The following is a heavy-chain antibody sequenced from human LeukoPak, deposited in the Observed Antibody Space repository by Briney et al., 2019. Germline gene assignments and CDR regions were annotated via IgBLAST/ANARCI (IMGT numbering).Heavy chain of an antibody. CDR2: IHPVDSDT. V-gene: IGHV5-51*01. CDR1: GYTFGTSW. J-gene: IGHJ5*02. D-gene: IGHD6-19*01. Sequence: LGESLKISCKASGYTFGTSWIAWVRQMPGKGLELMGVIHPVDSDTRYSPSFEGQVTISTDRSVNTAFLHWSSLKASDTAMYYCARRGAVAGRFDPWGQGTLVTVSS. CDR3: ARRGAVAGRFDP.